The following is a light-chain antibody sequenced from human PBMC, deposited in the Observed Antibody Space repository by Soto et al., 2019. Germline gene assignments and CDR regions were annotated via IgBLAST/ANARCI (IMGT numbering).Light chain of an antibody. CDR3: QKYNSYS. CDR1: QSISNW. J-gene: IGKJ1*01. V-gene: IGKV1-5*01. Sequence: IQLTQSPSTLPASVGDRVTLTCRASQSISNWLAWYQQKPGTAPKLLIYHASILETAVPSRFSGNGSGTEFTLTISSVQPGDFATYYCQKYNSYSFGQGSRVEIK. CDR2: HAS.